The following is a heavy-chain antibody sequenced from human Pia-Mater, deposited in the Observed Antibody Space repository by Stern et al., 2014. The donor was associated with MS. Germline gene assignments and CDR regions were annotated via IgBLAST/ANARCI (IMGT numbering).Heavy chain of an antibody. Sequence: VQLVESGAEVKKPGASVKVSCKASGYSFTTFDINWVRQATGQGLEWIGWMSPNSGNSGSAQKFQGRINMTRNTSLAYMELSGLRSEDTAVYYCVRSGHSYRRWFDPWGQGTLVTVSS. CDR3: VRSGHSYRRWFDP. D-gene: IGHD5-12*01. CDR1: GYSFTTFD. V-gene: IGHV1-8*01. CDR2: MSPNSGNS. J-gene: IGHJ5*02.